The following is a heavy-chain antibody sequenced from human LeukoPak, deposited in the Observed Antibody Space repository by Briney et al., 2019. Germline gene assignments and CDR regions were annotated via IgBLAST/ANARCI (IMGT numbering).Heavy chain of an antibody. Sequence: ASVKVSCKASGYTFTGYYMHWVRQAPRQGLEWMGWINPNSGGTNYAQKFQGRVTMTRDTSISTAYMELSRLRSDDTAVYYCARLAAAGTTAHYWGQGTLVTVSS. CDR2: INPNSGGT. V-gene: IGHV1-2*02. CDR1: GYTFTGYY. J-gene: IGHJ4*02. D-gene: IGHD6-13*01. CDR3: ARLAAAGTTAHY.